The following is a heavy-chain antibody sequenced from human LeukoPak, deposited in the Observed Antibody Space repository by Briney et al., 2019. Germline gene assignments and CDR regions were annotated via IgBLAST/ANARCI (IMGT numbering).Heavy chain of an antibody. CDR3: ARDYSSSSNYYYYGMDV. CDR2: INPNSGGT. J-gene: IGHJ6*02. CDR1: GYTFTGYY. Sequence: ASVNVSCKASGYTFTGYYMHWVRQAPGQGLGWMGWINPNSGGTNYAQKFQGRVTMTRDTSISTAYMELSRLRSDDTAVYYCARDYSSSSNYYYYGMDVWGQGTTVTVSS. V-gene: IGHV1-2*02. D-gene: IGHD6-6*01.